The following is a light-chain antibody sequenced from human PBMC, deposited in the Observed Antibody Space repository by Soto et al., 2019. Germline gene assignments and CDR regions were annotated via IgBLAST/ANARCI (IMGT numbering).Light chain of an antibody. CDR3: SSYTSSSTLGV. Sequence: QSALTQPASVSGSPGQSITISCTGTSSDVGGYNNVSWYQQHPGKAPKPMIYEVSNRPSGVSNRFSGSKSGSTASLTISGLQAEDEADYYCSSYTSSSTLGVFGGGTKLTVL. CDR1: SSDVGGYNN. V-gene: IGLV2-14*01. J-gene: IGLJ3*02. CDR2: EVS.